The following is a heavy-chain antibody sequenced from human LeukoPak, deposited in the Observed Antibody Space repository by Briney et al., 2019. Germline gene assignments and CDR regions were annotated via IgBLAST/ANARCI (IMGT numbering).Heavy chain of an antibody. D-gene: IGHD4-11*01. Sequence: GGSLRLSCSASGFIFNKYAMHRVRQAPGKGLEFVSTISINGDNTYYADSVKGRFTISRDNSKNTLYLQMRSLRAEDTAVYYCVKDHEYSYDYWGRGTLVTASS. J-gene: IGHJ4*02. V-gene: IGHV3-64D*06. CDR2: ISINGDNT. CDR3: VKDHEYSYDY. CDR1: GFIFNKYA.